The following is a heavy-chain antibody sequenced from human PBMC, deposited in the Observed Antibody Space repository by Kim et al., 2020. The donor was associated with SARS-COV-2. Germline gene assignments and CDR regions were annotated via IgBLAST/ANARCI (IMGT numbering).Heavy chain of an antibody. J-gene: IGHJ4*02. CDR1: GYTFSSYA. CDR3: AKDRRSTVTTGDY. Sequence: GGSLRLSCAASGYTFSSYAMSWVRQAPGKGLEWVSAISGNDGSTYYADSVKGRFTISRDNSKNTLYLQMNSLRAEDTAVYYCAKDRRSTVTTGDYWGQGTLVTVSS. D-gene: IGHD4-17*01. CDR2: ISGNDGST. V-gene: IGHV3-23*01.